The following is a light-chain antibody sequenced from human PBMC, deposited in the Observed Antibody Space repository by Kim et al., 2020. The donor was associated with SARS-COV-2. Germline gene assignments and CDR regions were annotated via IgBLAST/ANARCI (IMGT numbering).Light chain of an antibody. CDR3: CSYAGNYIYV. V-gene: IGLV2-11*01. CDR1: SSDVGTYDY. Sequence: QSALTQPRSVSGSPGQSVTISCTGTSSDVGTYDYVSWYQQYPGKAPKLILYDVSKWPSGVPDRFSGSKSGNTASLTISGLQAEDEADYYCCSYAGNYIYVFGTGTKVTVL. J-gene: IGLJ1*01. CDR2: DVS.